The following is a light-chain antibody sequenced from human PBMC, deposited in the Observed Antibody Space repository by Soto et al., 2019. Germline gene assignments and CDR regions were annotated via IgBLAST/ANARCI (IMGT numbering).Light chain of an antibody. CDR3: QQRSTLT. Sequence: EIVLTQSPATLSLSPGGRATLSCRASQSVSSYLAWYQQKPGQAPRLLIYDASNRATGIPARFSGSGSGTDFTLTISSLEPEDFAVYYCQQRSTLTFGGGTKVDIK. CDR1: QSVSSY. CDR2: DAS. J-gene: IGKJ4*01. V-gene: IGKV3-11*01.